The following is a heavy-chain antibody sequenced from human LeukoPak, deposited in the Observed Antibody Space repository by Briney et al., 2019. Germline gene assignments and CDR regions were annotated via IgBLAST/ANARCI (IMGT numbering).Heavy chain of an antibody. CDR2: ISVTSNTI. J-gene: IGHJ4*02. CDR3: APAYCNKTKCLHYLES. D-gene: IGHD2/OR15-2a*01. V-gene: IGHV3-48*04. Sequence: GGSLRLSCEASGLNFATNSMNWVRQAPGKGLEWISYISVTSNTIYYADSVKGRFTVSRDNAKNSVYLQINNLRVEDTAVYYCAPAYCNKTKCLHYLESWGQGTLVSVSS. CDR1: GLNFATNS.